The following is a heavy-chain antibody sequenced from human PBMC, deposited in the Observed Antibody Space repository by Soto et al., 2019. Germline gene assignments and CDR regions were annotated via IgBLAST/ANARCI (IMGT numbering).Heavy chain of an antibody. CDR1: GFTFSSYA. Sequence: PGGSLRRSWAASGFTFSSYAMSWVRQAPGKGLEWVSAISGSGGSTYYAASVKGRFTISRDNSKNTLYLQMNSLRAEDTAVYYCAKDPAXSSSPASLAKDAELRDYWGQGTLVTVSS. CDR2: ISGSGGST. J-gene: IGHJ4*02. CDR3: AKDPAXSSSPASLAKDAELRDY. D-gene: IGHD6-6*01. V-gene: IGHV3-23*01.